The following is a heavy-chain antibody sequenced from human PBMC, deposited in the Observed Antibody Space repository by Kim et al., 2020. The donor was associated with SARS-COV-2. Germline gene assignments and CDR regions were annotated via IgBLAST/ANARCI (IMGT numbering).Heavy chain of an antibody. J-gene: IGHJ6*02. CDR2: T. CDR3: AKTLYGGMDV. Sequence: TSSADSVEGRFTICRDNSKNTLYLQMTSLRAEDTAIYYCAKTLYGGMDVWGQGTTVTVSS. V-gene: IGHV3-23*01. D-gene: IGHD3-3*01.